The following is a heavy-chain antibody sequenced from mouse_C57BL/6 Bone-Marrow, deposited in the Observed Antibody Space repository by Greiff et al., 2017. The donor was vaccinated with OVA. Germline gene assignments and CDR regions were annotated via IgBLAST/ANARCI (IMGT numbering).Heavy chain of an antibody. Sequence: EVKLMESGGGLVQPGGSLKLSCAASGFTFSDYYMYWVRQTPEKRLEWVAYISNGGGSTYYPDTVKGRFTISRDNAKNTLYLQMSRLKSEDTAMYYCARQGLGPPSYWYFDVWGTGTTVTVSS. D-gene: IGHD4-1*01. V-gene: IGHV5-12*01. J-gene: IGHJ1*03. CDR3: ARQGLGPPSYWYFDV. CDR1: GFTFSDYY. CDR2: ISNGGGST.